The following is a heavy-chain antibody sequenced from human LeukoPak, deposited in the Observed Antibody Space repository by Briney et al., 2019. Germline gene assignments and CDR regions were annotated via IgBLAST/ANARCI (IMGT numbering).Heavy chain of an antibody. Sequence: ASVKVSCKASGYTFTSYDTNWVRQATGQGLEWMGWMNPNSGNTGYAQKFQGRVTMTRNTSISTAYMELSSLRSEDTAVYYCARGRIAARGRWFDPWGQGTLVTVSS. CDR2: MNPNSGNT. J-gene: IGHJ5*02. CDR3: ARGRIAARGRWFDP. D-gene: IGHD6-6*01. CDR1: GYTFTSYD. V-gene: IGHV1-8*01.